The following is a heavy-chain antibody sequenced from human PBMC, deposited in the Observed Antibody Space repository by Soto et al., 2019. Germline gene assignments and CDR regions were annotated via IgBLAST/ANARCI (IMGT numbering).Heavy chain of an antibody. CDR2: ISGSGGST. CDR3: AKDRSRNTKVRGVTHFDY. CDR1: GFTFSSYA. J-gene: IGHJ4*01. Sequence: EVQLLESGGGLVQPGGSLRLSCAASGFTFSSYAMSCVRQAPGKGLEWVSAISGSGGSTYYADSVKGRFTISRDNSKITLYLQMNSLRAEDTAVYYCAKDRSRNTKVRGVTHFDYWRHGTLVTVSS. D-gene: IGHD3-10*01. V-gene: IGHV3-23*01.